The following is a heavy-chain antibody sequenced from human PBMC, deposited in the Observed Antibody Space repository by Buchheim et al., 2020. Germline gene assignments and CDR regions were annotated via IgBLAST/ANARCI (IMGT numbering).Heavy chain of an antibody. Sequence: EVQLVESGGGLVQPGGSLRLSCAASGFTFSSYIMNWVRQAPGKGLEWVSYISSSSSTIYYADSVKGRFTISRDNAKNSLYLQMNSLRAEDTAVYYCARAWIAARPGPDYYYYYGMDVWGQGTT. V-gene: IGHV3-48*01. J-gene: IGHJ6*02. CDR1: GFTFSSYI. CDR2: ISSSSSTI. CDR3: ARAWIAARPGPDYYYYYGMDV. D-gene: IGHD6-6*01.